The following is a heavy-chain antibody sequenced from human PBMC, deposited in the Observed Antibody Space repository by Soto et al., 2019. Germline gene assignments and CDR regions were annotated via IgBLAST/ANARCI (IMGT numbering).Heavy chain of an antibody. D-gene: IGHD3-10*01. CDR1: GFAFSSFA. V-gene: IGHV3-30-3*01. Sequence: VQLVESGGGVVQPGKSLRLSCAASGFAFSSFAMHWVRQAPGKGLEWVAIISYDGSNKYYVDSVKGRFTISRDNSNNTLYLQMNNLRAEDTAVYYCAKDVSFGSGSYTPYWGQGMLVTVSS. J-gene: IGHJ4*02. CDR3: AKDVSFGSGSYTPY. CDR2: ISYDGSNK.